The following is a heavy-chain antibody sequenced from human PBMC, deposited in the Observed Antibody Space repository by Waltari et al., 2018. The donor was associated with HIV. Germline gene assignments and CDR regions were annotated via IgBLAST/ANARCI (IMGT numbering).Heavy chain of an antibody. CDR3: ARDKFMGY. CDR1: GFTFSSSA. Sequence: QVQLVESGGGVVQPGRSLRLSCSASGFTFSSSAMHWVRQAPGKGLEWVAVISYDGSNKYYADSVKGRFTISRDNSKNTLYLQMNSLRAEDTAVYYCARDKFMGYWGQGTLVTVSS. CDR2: ISYDGSNK. J-gene: IGHJ4*02. V-gene: IGHV3-30*04.